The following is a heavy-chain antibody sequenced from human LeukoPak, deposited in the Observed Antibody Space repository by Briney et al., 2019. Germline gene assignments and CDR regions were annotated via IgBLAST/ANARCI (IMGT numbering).Heavy chain of an antibody. CDR1: GFPFSTYA. V-gene: IGHV3-23*01. Sequence: GGSLRLSCVASGFPFSTYAMTWARQAPGKGLEWVSAFTESGSPSYAGSVKGRFTISRDNSKNTLFLQMNSLRADDTAVYYCARDRNSITTFGVASRAFDIWGQGTMVTVSS. J-gene: IGHJ3*02. CDR2: FTESGSP. CDR3: ARDRNSITTFGVASRAFDI. D-gene: IGHD3-3*01.